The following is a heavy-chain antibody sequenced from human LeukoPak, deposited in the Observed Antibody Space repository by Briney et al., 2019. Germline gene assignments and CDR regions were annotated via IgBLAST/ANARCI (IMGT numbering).Heavy chain of an antibody. Sequence: GGSLRLSCAASGFTFSSYAMSWVRQAPGKGLEWVSAISGSGGSTYYADSVKGRFTISRDNSKNTLYLQMNSLRAEDTAVYYCAKGTGVTTVTTYHYWGRGTLVTVSS. D-gene: IGHD4-17*01. CDR3: AKGTGVTTVTTYHY. V-gene: IGHV3-23*01. CDR2: ISGSGGST. CDR1: GFTFSSYA. J-gene: IGHJ4*02.